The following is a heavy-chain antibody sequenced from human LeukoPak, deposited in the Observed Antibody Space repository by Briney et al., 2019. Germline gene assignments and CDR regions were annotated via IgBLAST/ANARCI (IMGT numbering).Heavy chain of an antibody. Sequence: AGGSLRLSCAASGFTFSSYAMSWVRQAPGKGLEWVSAITSTGGTTYYADSVKGRFTISRDNSKNTLYLQMNSLRAEDTALYYCAKRGADSGGNSALVAFDIWGQGTLVTVSS. V-gene: IGHV3-23*01. J-gene: IGHJ3*02. D-gene: IGHD4-23*01. CDR1: GFTFSSYA. CDR2: ITSTGGTT. CDR3: AKRGADSGGNSALVAFDI.